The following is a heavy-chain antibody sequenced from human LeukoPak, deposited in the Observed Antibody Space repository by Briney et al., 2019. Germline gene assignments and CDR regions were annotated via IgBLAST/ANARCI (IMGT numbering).Heavy chain of an antibody. CDR2: IGSPGET. CDR3: AKDATPGNSIWDYFAY. Sequence: GGSLRLFCAASGFDFSICAMTGVRQAPGKGLEWVASIGSPGETYYADSVKGRFAVSRENSQNTVFLQLTSLTAEDTAIYYCAKDATPGNSIWDYFAYWGQGALVTVSS. D-gene: IGHD2-15*01. CDR1: GFDFSICA. V-gene: IGHV3-23*01. J-gene: IGHJ4*02.